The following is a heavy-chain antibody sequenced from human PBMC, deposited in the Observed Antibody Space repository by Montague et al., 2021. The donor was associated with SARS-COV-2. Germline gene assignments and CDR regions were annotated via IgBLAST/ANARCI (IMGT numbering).Heavy chain of an antibody. J-gene: IGHJ4*02. CDR1: GGSFSGYY. CDR3: ARFAPSALWGSGSPTTGFDY. Sequence: SETLSFTCAVYGGSFSGYYWSWIRQPPGKGLEWIGEINHSGSTNYNPSLKSRITISIDTSKNQFSLKLSSVTAADTAVYYCARFAPSALWGSGSPTTGFDYWGQGTLVTASS. D-gene: IGHD3-10*01. CDR2: INHSGST. V-gene: IGHV4-34*01.